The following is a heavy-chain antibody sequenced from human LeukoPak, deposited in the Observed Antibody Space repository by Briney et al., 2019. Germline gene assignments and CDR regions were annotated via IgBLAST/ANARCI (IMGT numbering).Heavy chain of an antibody. J-gene: IGHJ4*02. V-gene: IGHV3-23*01. Sequence: GGSLRLSCAASASTLSKYAMSWVRQAPGRGLEWVSAISGSGGSTYYADSVKGRFTISRDQSKNTLFLQMNSLRAEDTAIYYCAKDRTYYYDSGGYYPDYWGQGTLVTVSS. CDR1: ASTLSKYA. CDR2: ISGSGGST. D-gene: IGHD3-22*01. CDR3: AKDRTYYYDSGGYYPDY.